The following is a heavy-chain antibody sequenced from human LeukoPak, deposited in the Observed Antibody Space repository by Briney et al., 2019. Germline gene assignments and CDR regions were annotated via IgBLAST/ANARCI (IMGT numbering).Heavy chain of an antibody. CDR2: IYYSGST. CDR3: ASGFMAAVDY. CDR1: GGSISSSSYY. J-gene: IGHJ4*02. D-gene: IGHD5-24*01. Sequence: SETLSLTCTVSGGSISSSSYYWGWIRQPPGKGLEWIGSIYYSGSTYYNPSLKSRVTISVDTSKNQFSLKLSSVTAADTAVYYCASGFMAAVDYWGQGTLVTVSS. V-gene: IGHV4-39*01.